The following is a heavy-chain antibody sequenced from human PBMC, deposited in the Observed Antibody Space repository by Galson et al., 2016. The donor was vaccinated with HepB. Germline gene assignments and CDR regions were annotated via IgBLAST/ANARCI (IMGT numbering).Heavy chain of an antibody. CDR3: ARGRWGGGEYGSSSPFDY. V-gene: IGHV1-2*04. D-gene: IGHD6-6*01. CDR1: GYTFTGHY. CDR2: INPNTGGK. J-gene: IGHJ4*02. Sequence: SVKVSCKASGYTFTGHYMHWVRQAPGQGLEWMGWINPNTGGKKYAQKFQGWVTMIRDTSISTAYMELNRLRSDDTAVYYRARGRWGGGEYGSSSPFDYWGQGTLVTISS.